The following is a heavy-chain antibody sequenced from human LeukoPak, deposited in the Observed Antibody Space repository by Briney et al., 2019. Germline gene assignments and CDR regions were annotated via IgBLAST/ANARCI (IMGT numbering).Heavy chain of an antibody. Sequence: ASVKVSCKASGYTFTSYAMNWVRQAPGQGLEWMGWIDTNTGNPTYAQGFTGRFVFSLDTSVSTAYLQISSLKAEDTAVYYCARDRQLPYQDCGGDCDDAFDIWGQGTMVTVSS. D-gene: IGHD2-21*02. CDR3: ARDRQLPYQDCGGDCDDAFDI. V-gene: IGHV7-4-1*02. CDR1: GYTFTSYA. CDR2: IDTNTGNP. J-gene: IGHJ3*02.